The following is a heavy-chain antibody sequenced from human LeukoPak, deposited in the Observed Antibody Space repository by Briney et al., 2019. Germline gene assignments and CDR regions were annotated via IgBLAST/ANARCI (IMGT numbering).Heavy chain of an antibody. D-gene: IGHD3-16*01. J-gene: IGHJ4*02. CDR1: GFTFSSYG. CDR2: IKDDGSAK. Sequence: GRSLRLSCAASGFTFSSYGMHWVRQAPGKGLEWVADIKDDGSAKYYVDSVKGRFSISRDNAKNSLYLQMNSLRVEDTAVYYCGRDPDHGAVDYWGQGTLVTVSS. V-gene: IGHV3-7*01. CDR3: GRDPDHGAVDY.